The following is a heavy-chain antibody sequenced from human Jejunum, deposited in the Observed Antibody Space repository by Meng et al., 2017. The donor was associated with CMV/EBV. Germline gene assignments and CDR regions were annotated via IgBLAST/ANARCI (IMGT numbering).Heavy chain of an antibody. CDR3: ALGLYSSSWYFDL. CDR2: FSQEDGKA. D-gene: IGHD1-26*01. CDR1: GNTYSDHC. Sequence: SGNTYSDHCVPWITGAAGKVLEWLGLFSQEDGKATYADKSKGRVTITADTSTKTIYVDLSSLRSEDTAVYFCALGLYSSSWYFDLWGRGTLVTVSS. J-gene: IGHJ2*01. V-gene: IGHV1-69-2*01.